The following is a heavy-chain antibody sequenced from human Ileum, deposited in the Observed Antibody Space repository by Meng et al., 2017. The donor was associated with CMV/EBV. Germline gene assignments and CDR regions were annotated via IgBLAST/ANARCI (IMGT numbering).Heavy chain of an antibody. CDR1: GYTFTGYY. CDR2: INPDTGGT. D-gene: IGHD1-7*01. Sequence: QVQLVQSGADMKKPGGSLKVSCKASGYTFTGYYMHWVRQAPGQGLEWMGRINPDTGGTNYAQKFQGRVTMTRDTSISTAYMELSRLTSDDTAVYFCMTVTGNYPYWGQGALVTVSS. J-gene: IGHJ4*02. CDR3: MTVTGNYPY. V-gene: IGHV1-2*06.